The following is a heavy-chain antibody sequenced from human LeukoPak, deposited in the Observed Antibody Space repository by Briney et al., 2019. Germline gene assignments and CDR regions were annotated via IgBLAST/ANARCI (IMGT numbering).Heavy chain of an antibody. Sequence: PGGSLRLSCAASGFTFSSYWMSWVRQAPGKGLEWVGRTRNKANSYTTEYAASVKGRFTISRDDSKNSLYLQMNSLKTEDTAVYYCASLIYGDYSYWGQGTLVTVSS. V-gene: IGHV3-72*01. J-gene: IGHJ4*02. CDR3: ASLIYGDYSY. CDR2: TRNKANSYTT. CDR1: GFTFSSYW. D-gene: IGHD4-17*01.